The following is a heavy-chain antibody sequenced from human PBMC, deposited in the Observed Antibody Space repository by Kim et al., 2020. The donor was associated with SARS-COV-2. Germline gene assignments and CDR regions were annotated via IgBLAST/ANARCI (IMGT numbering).Heavy chain of an antibody. J-gene: IGHJ6*02. CDR1: GYSIRSVYY. V-gene: IGHV4-38-2*02. Sequence: SETLSLTCTVSGYSIRSVYYWGWIRQTPGKGLEWIGNIHHSGSTDYSPSLKSRVTLSIDTSKNQFSLKLTSVTAADTAVYFCARDGAAGDRNYYYFGMDVLGQGTTVTVSS. CDR2: IHHSGST. D-gene: IGHD6-13*01. CDR3: ARDGAAGDRNYYYFGMDV.